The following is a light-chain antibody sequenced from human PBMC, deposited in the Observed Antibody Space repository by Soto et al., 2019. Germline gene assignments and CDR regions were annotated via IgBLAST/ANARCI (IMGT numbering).Light chain of an antibody. CDR1: SSSIGAGYE. J-gene: IGLJ1*01. CDR2: GNG. Sequence: QSVLTQPPSVSGVPGQRVTISCSGTSSSIGAGYEVHWYHQLPGTAPKLVVSGNGNRPSGVPDRLSASKSGTSASLAITGLQAEDEGHYYYQSYDKRLTAYVFGTGTKVTVL. CDR3: QSYDKRLTAYV. V-gene: IGLV1-40*01.